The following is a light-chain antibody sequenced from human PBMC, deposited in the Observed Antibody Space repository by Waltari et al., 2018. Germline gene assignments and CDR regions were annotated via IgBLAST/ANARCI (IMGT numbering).Light chain of an antibody. V-gene: IGLV3-19*01. Sequence: SSELTQDPAVSVALGQTVRITCQGDSLRSYYASWYQQKPGHAPVLVIYGKNNRPSGIPHRFSGSSSGNTASLTITGAQAEDEADYYCNSRDSSGNHLVFGGGTKLTVL. CDR1: SLRSYY. CDR2: GKN. J-gene: IGLJ3*02. CDR3: NSRDSSGNHLV.